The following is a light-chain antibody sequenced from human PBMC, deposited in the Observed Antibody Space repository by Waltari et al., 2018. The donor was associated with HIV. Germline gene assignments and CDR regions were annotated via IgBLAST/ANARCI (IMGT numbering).Light chain of an antibody. V-gene: IGKV3-20*01. Sequence: EIVLTQSPDTVSVSSGEGATLSCRSSQSVNSNFLAWYQQRPGQAPRLLVFGASNRATGIPDRFTGSWSGTNFTLTISRVEPEDYAVYYCQQYGSTPLYIFGQGT. CDR3: QQYGSTPLYI. CDR2: GAS. CDR1: QSVNSNF. J-gene: IGKJ2*01.